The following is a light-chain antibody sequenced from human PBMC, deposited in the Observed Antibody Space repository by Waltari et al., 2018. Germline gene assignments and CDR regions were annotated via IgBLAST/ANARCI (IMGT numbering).Light chain of an antibody. J-gene: IGKJ2*01. CDR2: DAS. CDR1: QSVSRY. CDR3: QQRSNWPPGYT. V-gene: IGKV3-11*01. Sequence: EIVLTQSPATLSLSPGERATLSCRASQSVSRYLACYQQKTGQAPRLLINDASNRATGIPARLRGSGSGTDFTLTISSLEPEDFAVDYYQQRSNWPPGYTFGQGTKLEIK.